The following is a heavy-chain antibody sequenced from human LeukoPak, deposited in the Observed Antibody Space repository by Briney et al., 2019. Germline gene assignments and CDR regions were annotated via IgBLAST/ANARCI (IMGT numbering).Heavy chain of an antibody. CDR3: ARGGGYCSSTSCYFAWFDP. J-gene: IGHJ5*02. V-gene: IGHV1-2*02. CDR1: GYTFTGYY. CDR2: INPNSGGT. D-gene: IGHD2-2*01. Sequence: ASVKVSCKASGYTFTGYYMHWVRQAPGQGLEWMGWINPNSGGTNYAQKFQGRVTMTRDTSISTAYMELSRLRSDDTAVYYFARGGGYCSSTSCYFAWFDPWGQGTLVTVSP.